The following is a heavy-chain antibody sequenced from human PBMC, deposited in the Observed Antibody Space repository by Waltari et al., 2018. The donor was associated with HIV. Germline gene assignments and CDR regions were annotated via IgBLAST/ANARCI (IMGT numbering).Heavy chain of an antibody. D-gene: IGHD1-26*01. Sequence: KLQQSGPGLVKPSETLSLTCVVTGASMRGSRYFWGWISQAPGKGLEWIGSMFYTGRSYYNPSLKSRVNISIDTLNNQFSLKMTSVTAADTAVYYCARDWDVTTACMDVWGQGTTVTVSS. V-gene: IGHV4-39*07. CDR2: MFYTGRS. J-gene: IGHJ6*02. CDR1: GASMRGSRYF. CDR3: ARDWDVTTACMDV.